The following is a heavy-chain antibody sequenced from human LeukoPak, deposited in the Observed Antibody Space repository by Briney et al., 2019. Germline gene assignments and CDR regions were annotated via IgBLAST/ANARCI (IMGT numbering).Heavy chain of an antibody. V-gene: IGHV3-23*01. CDR1: GFSVSTSS. D-gene: IGHD6-19*01. Sequence: GGSLRLSCTVSGFSVSTSSMSWVRQAQGKGLQTISAISVEGESAYYADSVKGRFTISRDNSKNTLYLQMNSLRVEDTAVYYCAQGYSSGWYPHWGQGSLVSVSS. CDR2: ISVEGESA. CDR3: AQGYSSGWYPH. J-gene: IGHJ4*02.